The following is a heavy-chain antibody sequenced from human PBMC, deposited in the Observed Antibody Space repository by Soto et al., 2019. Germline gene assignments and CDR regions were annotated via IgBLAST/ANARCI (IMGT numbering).Heavy chain of an antibody. J-gene: IGHJ6*02. CDR1: GFTFSSYA. D-gene: IGHD6-19*01. CDR2: ISGSGGNI. V-gene: IGHV3-23*01. CDR3: AKPASGWYPKLMNGMDV. Sequence: TGGSLRLSCVVSGFTFSSYAMSWVRQAPGKGLEWVSSISGSGGNIYYADSVKGRFTISRDNSKNRLHLQMNSLRAEDTAVYYCAKPASGWYPKLMNGMDVWGQGTTVTVSS.